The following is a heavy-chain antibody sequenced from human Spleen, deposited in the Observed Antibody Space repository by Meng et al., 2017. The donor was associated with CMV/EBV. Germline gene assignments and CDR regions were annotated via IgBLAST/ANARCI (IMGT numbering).Heavy chain of an antibody. CDR1: GGSISSSSYY. CDR3: ARLSYSSSSFDY. V-gene: IGHV4-39*01. CDR2: IYYSGST. J-gene: IGHJ4*02. D-gene: IGHD6-6*01. Sequence: CTVSGGSISSSSYYWGWIRQPPGKGLEWIGSIYYSGSTYYNPSLKSRVTISVDTSKNQFSLKLSSVTAADTAVYYCARLSYSSSSFDYWGQGTLVTVSS.